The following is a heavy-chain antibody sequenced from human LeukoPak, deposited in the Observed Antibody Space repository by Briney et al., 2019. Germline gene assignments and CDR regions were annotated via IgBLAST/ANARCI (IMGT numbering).Heavy chain of an antibody. Sequence: SVKVSCKASGGTFSSYTISWVRQAPGQGLEWMGRIIPILGIANYAQKFQGRVTITADKSTSTAYMELSSLSSEDTAVYYCARDPYGVRGVIPRFDPWGQGTLVTVSS. J-gene: IGHJ5*02. D-gene: IGHD3-10*01. CDR1: GGTFSSYT. CDR3: ARDPYGVRGVIPRFDP. V-gene: IGHV1-69*04. CDR2: IIPILGIA.